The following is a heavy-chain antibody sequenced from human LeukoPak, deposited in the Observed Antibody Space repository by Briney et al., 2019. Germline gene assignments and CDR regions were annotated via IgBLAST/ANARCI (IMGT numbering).Heavy chain of an antibody. CDR3: ARGPSGYHNT. CDR1: GFTFSTYA. V-gene: IGHV3-30*14. J-gene: IGHJ4*02. CDR2: IAADGKDK. Sequence: GGSLRLSCAASGFTFSTYALHRVRQAPGKGLEWVAVIAADGKDKHHADSVKGRFTISRDNSKNTLYLQMNSLRAEDTAVYYCARGPSGYHNTGGQGTLVTVSS. D-gene: IGHD5-12*01.